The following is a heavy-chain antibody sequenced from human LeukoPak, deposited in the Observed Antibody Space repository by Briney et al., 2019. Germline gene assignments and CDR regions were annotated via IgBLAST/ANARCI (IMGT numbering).Heavy chain of an antibody. CDR3: ATERGYNYDY. CDR2: IYYSGST. D-gene: IGHD6-25*01. V-gene: IGHV4-30-4*01. J-gene: IGHJ4*02. CDR1: GGSISSGDYY. Sequence: SQTLSLTCTVSGGSISSGDYYWSWIRQPPGKGLEWIGYIYYSGSTYYNPSLKSRVTISIDTSKNQFSLKVSSVTAADTAVYYCATERGYNYDYWGQGTLVTVSS.